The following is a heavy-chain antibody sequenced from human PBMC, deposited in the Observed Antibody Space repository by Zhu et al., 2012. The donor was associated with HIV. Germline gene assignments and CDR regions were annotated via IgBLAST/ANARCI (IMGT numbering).Heavy chain of an antibody. D-gene: IGHD6-25*01. J-gene: IGHJ4*02. CDR2: IYYSGST. V-gene: IGHV4-39*07. CDR1: GGSISSSSYY. CDR3: ARHSEQRKVYFDY. Sequence: QVQLQESGPGLVKPSETLSLTCTVSGGSISSSSYYWGWIRQPPGKGLEWIGSIYYSGSTYYNPSLKSRVTISVDTSKNQFSLKLSSVTAADTAVYYCARHSEQRKVYFDYWGQGTLVTV.